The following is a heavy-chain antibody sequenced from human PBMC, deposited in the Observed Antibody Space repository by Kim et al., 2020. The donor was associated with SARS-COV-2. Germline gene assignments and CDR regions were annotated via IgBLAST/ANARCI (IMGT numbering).Heavy chain of an antibody. Sequence: ASVKVSCKASKYIFTAYYMHWVRQAPGQGLEWMGWINPNSGGTNFAQKFQGRVIMTSDTSINTVYMELSRLTSDDTAVYYCARDPLHSSSGNGLDVWGQGTTVTVSS. CDR3: ARDPLHSSSGNGLDV. CDR1: KYIFTAYY. CDR2: INPNSGGT. D-gene: IGHD3-10*01. J-gene: IGHJ6*02. V-gene: IGHV1-2*02.